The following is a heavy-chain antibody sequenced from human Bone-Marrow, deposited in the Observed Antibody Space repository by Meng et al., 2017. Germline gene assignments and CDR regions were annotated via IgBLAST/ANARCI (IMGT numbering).Heavy chain of an antibody. Sequence: GESLKISCAASGFTFSSYSMNWVRQAPGKGLEWVSSISSSSSYIYYADSVKGRFTISRDNAKNSLYLQMNSLRAEDTAVYYCAREDYYDSSGYWGAFDIWGQGTMVT. CDR2: ISSSSSYI. V-gene: IGHV3-21*01. CDR1: GFTFSSYS. CDR3: AREDYYDSSGYWGAFDI. D-gene: IGHD3-22*01. J-gene: IGHJ3*02.